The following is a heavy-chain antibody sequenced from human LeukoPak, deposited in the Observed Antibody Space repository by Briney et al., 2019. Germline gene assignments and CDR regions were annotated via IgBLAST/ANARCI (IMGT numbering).Heavy chain of an antibody. Sequence: SQTLSLTCTVSGGSISSGDYYWSWIRQPPGKGLEWIGYIYYSGSTNYNPSLKSRVTISVDTSKNQFSLKLSSVTAADTAVYYCARDNYYDSSGYSYFDYWGQGTLVTVSS. V-gene: IGHV4-30-4*01. CDR2: IYYSGST. CDR1: GGSISSGDYY. J-gene: IGHJ4*02. D-gene: IGHD3-22*01. CDR3: ARDNYYDSSGYSYFDY.